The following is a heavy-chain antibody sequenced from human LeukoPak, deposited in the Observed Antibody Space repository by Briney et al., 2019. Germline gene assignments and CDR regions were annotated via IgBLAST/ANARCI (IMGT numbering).Heavy chain of an antibody. V-gene: IGHV4-59*12. J-gene: IGHJ3*01. CDR3: ASSPWYSSGPSF. D-gene: IGHD6-19*01. Sequence: ESLRLSCAASGFAFNTYSMNWVRQAPGKGLEWIGYISYSGSNNYNPSLKSRVSISVDTSKNQFSLKLSSVTAADTAVFYCASSPWYSSGPSFWGQGTMVTVSS. CDR1: GFAFNTYS. CDR2: ISYSGSN.